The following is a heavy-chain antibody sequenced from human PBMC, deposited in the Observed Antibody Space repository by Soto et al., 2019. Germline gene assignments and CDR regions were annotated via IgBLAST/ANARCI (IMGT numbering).Heavy chain of an antibody. D-gene: IGHD1-26*01. V-gene: IGHV4-59*01. CDR1: GGSISSYY. CDR2: IYYSGST. Sequence: LSLTCTVSGGSISSYYWSWIRQPPGKGLEWIGYIYYSGSTNYNPSLKSRVTISVDTSKNQFSLKLSSVTAADTAVYYCARLGSGRVDYWGQGTLVTVSS. CDR3: ARLGSGRVDY. J-gene: IGHJ4*02.